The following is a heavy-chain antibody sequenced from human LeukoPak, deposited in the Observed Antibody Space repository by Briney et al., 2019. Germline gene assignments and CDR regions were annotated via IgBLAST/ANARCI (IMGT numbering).Heavy chain of an antibody. V-gene: IGHV1-69*13. CDR3: ARSGDFWSGYYTHRFDY. J-gene: IGHJ4*02. CDR2: IIPIFGTA. D-gene: IGHD3-3*01. Sequence: SVTVSCTASGGTFSKYTISWVRQRPGQGLEWMGGIIPIFGTANYAQKFQGRVTITADESTSTAYMELSSLRSEDTAVYYCARSGDFWSGYYTHRFDYWGQGTLVTVSS. CDR1: GGTFSKYT.